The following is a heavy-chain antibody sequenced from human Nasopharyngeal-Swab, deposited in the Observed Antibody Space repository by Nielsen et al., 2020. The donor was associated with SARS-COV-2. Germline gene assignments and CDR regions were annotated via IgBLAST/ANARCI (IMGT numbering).Heavy chain of an antibody. V-gene: IGHV3-21*01. CDR2: ISSSSYI. CDR1: GFTFNNYN. Sequence: GESLKISCAASGFTFNNYNFNWVRQAPGKGLEWVSSISSSSYIYYADSVKGRFTIPRDNAKSSLYLQMNSLSAEDTAVYYCARDGLDYDFWSAYFMDVWGQGTTVTVSS. D-gene: IGHD3-3*01. J-gene: IGHJ6*02. CDR3: ARDGLDYDFWSAYFMDV.